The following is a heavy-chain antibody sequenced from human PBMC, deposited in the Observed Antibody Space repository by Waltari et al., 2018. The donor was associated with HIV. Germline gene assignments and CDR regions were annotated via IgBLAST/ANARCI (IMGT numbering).Heavy chain of an antibody. Sequence: QVQLVESGGGLVQPGGSLRLSCAASCFICRDFAIHWVRQAPGKGLEWVAVISRDGSSKYYADSVQGRFTISRDNSKNSLHLHMNSLRPKDTAVYYCAREGIVAAPFDFWGLGTLVTVSS. D-gene: IGHD2-15*01. CDR3: AREGIVAAPFDF. CDR1: CFICRDFA. CDR2: ISRDGSSK. J-gene: IGHJ4*02. V-gene: IGHV3-30*01.